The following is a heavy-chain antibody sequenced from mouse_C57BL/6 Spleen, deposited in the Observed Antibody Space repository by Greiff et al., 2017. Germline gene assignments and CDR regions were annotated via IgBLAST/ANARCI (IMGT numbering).Heavy chain of an antibody. J-gene: IGHJ4*01. CDR1: GYTFTSYG. CDR2: INIGNGYT. Sequence: VQLQQSGAELVRPGSSVKMSCKTSGYTFTSYGINWVKQRPGQGLEWVGYINIGNGYTEYNEKFKGKATLTSDTSSSTAYMQLSSLTSEDSAIYYCARSPYSNYEDYAMDYWGQGTSVTVSS. V-gene: IGHV1-58*01. D-gene: IGHD2-5*01. CDR3: ARSPYSNYEDYAMDY.